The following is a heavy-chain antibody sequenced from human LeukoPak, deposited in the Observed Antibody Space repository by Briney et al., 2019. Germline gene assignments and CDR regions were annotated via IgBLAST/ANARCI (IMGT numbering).Heavy chain of an antibody. CDR1: GGSITSSRYY. J-gene: IGHJ3*01. CDR3: ARLSGYNLSRNAFNF. V-gene: IGHV4-39*01. CDR2: ISGST. Sequence: PSETLSLTCTVSGGSITSSRYYWGWIRQPPGKGLEWIGSISGSTYYTPSLKSRVTLSLDTSTNEFSLKVSSVTAADTAVYYCARLSGYNLSRNAFNFWGQGTMVTVSS. D-gene: IGHD5-12*01.